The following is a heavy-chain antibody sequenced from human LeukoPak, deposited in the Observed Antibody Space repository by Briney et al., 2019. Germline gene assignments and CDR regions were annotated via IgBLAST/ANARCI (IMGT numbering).Heavy chain of an antibody. CDR2: FWWDSGCI. V-gene: IGHV3-9*01. D-gene: IGHD3-10*01. CDR1: KIALCGFF. J-gene: IGHJ6*02. CDR3: AKDLARGRGVIGINYFYGMDV. Sequence: GGAPRLSLAAPKIALCGFFIAWVRPAPGEGPGWGSGFWWDSGCIGYADSVKGRFTISRDNAKNSLYLQMNSLRAEDTALYYCAKDLARGRGVIGINYFYGMDVWGQGTTVTVSS.